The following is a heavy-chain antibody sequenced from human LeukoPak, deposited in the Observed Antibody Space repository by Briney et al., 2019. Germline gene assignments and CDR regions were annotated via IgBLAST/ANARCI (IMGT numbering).Heavy chain of an antibody. J-gene: IGHJ4*02. CDR3: ARGEGDLDTSIFFEY. V-gene: IGHV3-48*03. CDR1: GFTFSSFE. CDR2: ISSSSSTI. Sequence: GGSLRLSCAASGFTFSSFEMNWVRQAPGKGLEWISYISSSSSTIYYADSVKGRFTISRDNAKNSLYLQMDSLRAEDTAAYYCARGEGDLDTSIFFEYWGQGALVAVSS. D-gene: IGHD5-18*01.